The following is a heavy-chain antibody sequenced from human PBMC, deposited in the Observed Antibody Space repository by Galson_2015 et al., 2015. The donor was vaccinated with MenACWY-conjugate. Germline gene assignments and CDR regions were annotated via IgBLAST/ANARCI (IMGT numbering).Heavy chain of an antibody. J-gene: IGHJ6*02. CDR3: ARGHYGMDV. V-gene: IGHV3-7*03. CDR1: GFTFRNYW. Sequence: SLRLSCAVSGFTFRNYWMTWVRQAPGEGLEWVASIKKDGSEKYYVDSVKGRFTISRDNTKNSMYLEMNSLRAEDTDVYYCARGHYGMDVWGQGTTVTASS. CDR2: IKKDGSEK.